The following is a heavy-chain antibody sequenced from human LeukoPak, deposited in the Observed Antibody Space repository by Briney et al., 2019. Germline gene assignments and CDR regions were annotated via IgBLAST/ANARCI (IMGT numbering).Heavy chain of an antibody. CDR1: GYTFTSYG. D-gene: IGHD3-22*01. V-gene: IGHV1-18*01. J-gene: IGHJ4*02. Sequence: ASVKVSCKASGYTFTSYGISWVRQAPGQALEWMGWISGYNGNTNYAQKLQGRVTMTTDTSTSTAYMELRSLRSDDTAVYYCARDFHSSGYYHYFHYWGQGTLVTVSS. CDR2: ISGYNGNT. CDR3: ARDFHSSGYYHYFHY.